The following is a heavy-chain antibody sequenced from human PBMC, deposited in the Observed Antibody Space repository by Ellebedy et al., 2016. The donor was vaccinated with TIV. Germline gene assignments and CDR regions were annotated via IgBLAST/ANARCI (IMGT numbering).Heavy chain of an antibody. D-gene: IGHD4-17*01. CDR3: ATDGSYGDYRSPAHAFVM. V-gene: IGHV3-7*01. J-gene: IGHJ3*02. CDR2: INQDGSDK. Sequence: GESLKISCATSGFSFSSYWMSWVRQPPGKGLEWVANINQDGSDKYYVDSVKGRFTISRDNAKNSLYLQMSSLRAEDTSVYYCATDGSYGDYRSPAHAFVMWGQGTMVAVSS. CDR1: GFSFSSYW.